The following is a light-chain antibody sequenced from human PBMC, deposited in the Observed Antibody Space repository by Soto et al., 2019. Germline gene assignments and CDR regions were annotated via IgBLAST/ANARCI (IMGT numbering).Light chain of an antibody. CDR3: QQYDTSPRT. CDR2: HVS. CDR1: QSVTSPY. V-gene: IGKV3-20*01. J-gene: IGKJ1*01. Sequence: EIVLTQSPGTLSLSPGARATLSCRASQSVTSPYLAWYQQKPGQAPRLLIYHVSRRATGIPDRFSGSGSGTDFTLTISRLEPEDCAVYFCQQYDTSPRTFGQGTKVEIK.